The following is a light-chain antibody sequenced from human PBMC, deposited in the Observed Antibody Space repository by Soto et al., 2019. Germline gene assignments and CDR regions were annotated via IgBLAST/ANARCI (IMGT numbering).Light chain of an antibody. J-gene: IGKJ3*01. CDR2: DAS. Sequence: DIQMTQSPSTLSASVGDRVTITCRASQSISSWLAWYQQKSGKAPKLLIYDASSLESGVPSRFSGSGSGTEFTLTISSLQPDDFATYYCQQYNRNVFTFGHGTKVDIK. CDR1: QSISSW. V-gene: IGKV1-5*01. CDR3: QQYNRNVFT.